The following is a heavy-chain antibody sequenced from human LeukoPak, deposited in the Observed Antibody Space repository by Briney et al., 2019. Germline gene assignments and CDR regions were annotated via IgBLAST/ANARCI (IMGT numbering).Heavy chain of an antibody. Sequence: SETLSLTCAVYGGSFSGYYWSWIRQPPGEGLEWIGEINHSGSTNYNPSLKSRVTISVDTSKNQFSLKLSSVTAADTAVYYCARSYTVTTSLWVYYYYYMDVWGKGTTVTVSS. V-gene: IGHV4-34*01. J-gene: IGHJ6*03. CDR2: INHSGST. D-gene: IGHD4-11*01. CDR1: GGSFSGYY. CDR3: ARSYTVTTSLWVYYYYYMDV.